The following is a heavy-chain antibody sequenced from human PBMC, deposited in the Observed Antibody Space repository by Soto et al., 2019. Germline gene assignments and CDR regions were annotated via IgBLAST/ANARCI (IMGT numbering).Heavy chain of an antibody. Sequence: GESLKISCRTSGYRFTSYWIAWVRQMPGKGLEWMGIIFPSDSDTRYSPSFQGQVTISADRSTSTVFLQWASLKASDTAVYFCARKDKSGYFNWFDPGGQGTLVTVSS. CDR3: ARKDKSGYFNWFDP. V-gene: IGHV5-51*01. J-gene: IGHJ5*02. D-gene: IGHD3-22*01. CDR2: IFPSDSDT. CDR1: GYRFTSYW.